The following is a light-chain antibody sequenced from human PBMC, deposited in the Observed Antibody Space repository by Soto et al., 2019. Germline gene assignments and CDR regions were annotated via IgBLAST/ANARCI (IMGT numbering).Light chain of an antibody. CDR2: GAT. J-gene: IGKJ1*01. CDR3: LHSGPTGT. V-gene: IGKV3-20*01. CDR1: QSVDSSF. Sequence: EIVLMQSPGTLSLAPGEGATLSCRASQSVDSSFLAWYQHKPGQAPRLLFYGATWRATGIPERFTASGSGTDFTLSINGLEPEDFAVYYCLHSGPTGTFGPGSNVEIK.